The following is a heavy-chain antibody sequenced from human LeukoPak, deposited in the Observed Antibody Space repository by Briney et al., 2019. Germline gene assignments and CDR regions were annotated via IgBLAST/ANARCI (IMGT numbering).Heavy chain of an antibody. J-gene: IGHJ4*02. Sequence: GGSLRLSCAASGFTFSGSAMHWVRQASGKGLEWVGRIRSKANTFATAYAASVKGRFTISRDDSKNTAYLQMNSLKTEDTAVYYCATHPPNSGWYFTYWGQGTLVTVSS. D-gene: IGHD6-19*01. CDR3: ATHPPNSGWYFTY. CDR2: IRSKANTFAT. CDR1: GFTFSGSA. V-gene: IGHV3-73*01.